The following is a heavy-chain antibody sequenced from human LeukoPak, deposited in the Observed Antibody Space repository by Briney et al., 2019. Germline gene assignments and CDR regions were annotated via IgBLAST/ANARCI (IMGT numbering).Heavy chain of an antibody. D-gene: IGHD3-22*01. Sequence: GESLKISCKGSGYSFTSYWIGWVRQMPGKGLEWMGIIYPGDSDTRYSPSFQGQVTISAGKSISTAYLQWSSLKASDTAMYYCARGGYYDSSGYRYFDYWGQGTLVTVSS. V-gene: IGHV5-51*01. CDR3: ARGGYYDSSGYRYFDY. CDR2: IYPGDSDT. CDR1: GYSFTSYW. J-gene: IGHJ4*02.